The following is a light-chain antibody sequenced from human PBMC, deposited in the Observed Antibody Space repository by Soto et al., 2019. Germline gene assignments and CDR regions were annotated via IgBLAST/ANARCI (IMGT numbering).Light chain of an antibody. V-gene: IGKV3-20*01. CDR3: QHYGSVTPVT. CDR1: QTTSGKY. Sequence: EIGWTQSPGSVSLSHGAGATLYCRTIQTTSGKYLAWYQQRPGLAPRLLVYGASRRATGIPDRFRGSGSGTEFTLTISCLEPEDFAVYFCQHYGSVTPVTFGEGARLEIK. CDR2: GAS. J-gene: IGKJ5*01.